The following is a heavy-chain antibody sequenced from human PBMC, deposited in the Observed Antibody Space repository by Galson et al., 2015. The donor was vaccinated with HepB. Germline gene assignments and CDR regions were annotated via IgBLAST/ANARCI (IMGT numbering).Heavy chain of an antibody. D-gene: IGHD4-23*01. CDR3: AREGTVATFFDY. CDR2: ITTKPYSYAT. J-gene: IGHJ4*02. V-gene: IGHV3-73*01. CDR1: GFRFSDSG. Sequence: SLRLSCAASGFRFSDSGIHWVRLASGKGLEWVGRITTKPYSYATAYGASVEDRFTVSRDDSQNTAYLQMNSLKTEDTAVYYCAREGTVATFFDYWGQGALVTVSS.